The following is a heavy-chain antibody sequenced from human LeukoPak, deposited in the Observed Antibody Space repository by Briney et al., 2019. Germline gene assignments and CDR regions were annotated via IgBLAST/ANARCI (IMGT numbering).Heavy chain of an antibody. CDR2: IKQDGSQK. CDR1: GFTFSSNC. J-gene: IGHJ4*02. Sequence: PGGSLRLSCSASGFTFSSNCMTWVRQAPGKGLEWVATIKQDGSQKYYLDSVKGRISISRDNAENSLFLQMNSLRVEDTAVYFCARGGGSWVNFDYWGQGILVTLSS. V-gene: IGHV3-7*02. CDR3: ARGGGSWVNFDY. D-gene: IGHD6-13*01.